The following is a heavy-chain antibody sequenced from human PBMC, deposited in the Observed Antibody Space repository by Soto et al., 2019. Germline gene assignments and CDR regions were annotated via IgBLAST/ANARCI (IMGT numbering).Heavy chain of an antibody. V-gene: IGHV1-2*02. CDR2: INPNSGGT. D-gene: IGHD6-19*01. CDR1: GYTFTGYY. Sequence: ASVKVSCKASGYTFTGYYMHWVRQAPGQGLEWMGWINPNSGGTNYAQKFQGRVTMTRDTSISTAYMELSRLRSDDTAAYYCARDFRSGWPSGWFDPWGQGNLVTVSS. J-gene: IGHJ5*02. CDR3: ARDFRSGWPSGWFDP.